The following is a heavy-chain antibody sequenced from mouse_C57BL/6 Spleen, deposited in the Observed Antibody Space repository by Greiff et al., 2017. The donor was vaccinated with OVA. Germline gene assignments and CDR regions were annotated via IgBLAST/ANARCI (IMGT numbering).Heavy chain of an antibody. D-gene: IGHD2-14*01. CDR1: GYAFSSSW. J-gene: IGHJ2*01. Sequence: VQLQQSGPELVKPGASVKISCKASGYAFSSSWMNWVKQRPGKGLEWIGRIYPGDGDTNYNGKFKGKATLTADKSSSTAYMQLSSLASEDSAVYFCAREGYGDYWGQGTTLTVSS. V-gene: IGHV1-82*01. CDR3: AREGYGDY. CDR2: IYPGDGDT.